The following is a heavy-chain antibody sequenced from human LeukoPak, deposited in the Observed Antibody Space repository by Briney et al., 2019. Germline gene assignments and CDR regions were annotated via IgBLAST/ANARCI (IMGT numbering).Heavy chain of an antibody. CDR1: GGTFSSYA. CDR3: ARENPPVVVVADTSWFDP. V-gene: IGHV1-69*13. CDR2: IIPIFGTA. D-gene: IGHD2-15*01. Sequence: VKVSCKASGGTFSSYAFSWVRQAPGQGLEWMGGIIPIFGTANYAQKFQGRVTITADKSTRTAYMELSSLRSEDTAVYYCARENPPVVVVADTSWFDPWGQGTLVTVSS. J-gene: IGHJ5*02.